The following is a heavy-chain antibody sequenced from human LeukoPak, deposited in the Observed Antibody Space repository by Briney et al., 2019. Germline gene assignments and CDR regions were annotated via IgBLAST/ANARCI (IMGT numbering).Heavy chain of an antibody. Sequence: GGSLRLSCVASGFTFSDAWMTWVRQAPGKGLEWVSAISGSGVTPYYADSVKGRFTISRDNSRNTLFLQMNSLRAEDTAVYYCAKDLGRISVAGIFDSWGQGTLVTVSS. CDR1: GFTFSDAW. CDR3: AKDLGRISVAGIFDS. D-gene: IGHD6-19*01. CDR2: ISGSGVTP. V-gene: IGHV3-23*01. J-gene: IGHJ4*02.